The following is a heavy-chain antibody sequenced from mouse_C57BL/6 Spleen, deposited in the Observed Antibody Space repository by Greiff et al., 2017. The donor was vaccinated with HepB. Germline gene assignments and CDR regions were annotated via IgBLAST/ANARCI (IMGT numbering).Heavy chain of an antibody. Sequence: EVQLQQSGAELVRPGASVKLSCTASGFNIKDDYMHWVKQRPEQGLEWIGWIDPENGDTEYASKFQGKATITEDTSSNTAYLQLSSLTSEDTAVYYCTVINFDYWGQGTTLTVSS. V-gene: IGHV14-4*01. CDR1: GFNIKDDY. CDR3: TVINFDY. J-gene: IGHJ2*01. CDR2: IDPENGDT.